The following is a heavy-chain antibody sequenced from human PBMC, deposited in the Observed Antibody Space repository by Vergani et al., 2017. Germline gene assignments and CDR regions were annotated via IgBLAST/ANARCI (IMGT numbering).Heavy chain of an antibody. J-gene: IGHJ6*03. D-gene: IGHD6-6*01. CDR1: GYTFTSYY. CDR3: ARGGQLVDFLRLNYYYCMDV. CDR2: INPSGGST. Sequence: QVQLVQSGAEVKKPGASVKVSCKASGYTFTSYYMHWVRQAPGQGLEWMGIINPSGGSTSYAQKFQGRVTMTRDTSTSTVYMELSSLRSEDTAVYYCARGGQLVDFLRLNYYYCMDVWGKGTTVTVSS. V-gene: IGHV1-46*01.